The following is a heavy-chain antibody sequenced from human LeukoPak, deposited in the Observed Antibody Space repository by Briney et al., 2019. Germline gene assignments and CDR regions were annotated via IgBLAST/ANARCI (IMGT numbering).Heavy chain of an antibody. J-gene: IGHJ6*03. CDR1: GDSISSSNCY. Sequence: SETLSLTCTVSGDSISSSNCYWGWIRQPPGKGLEWIGSIYYSGSTYYNPSLKSRVTISVDTSKNQFSLKLSSVTAADTAVYYCARQIYSYSSGWYETGYYYMDVWGKGTTVTISS. CDR2: IYYSGST. D-gene: IGHD6-19*01. V-gene: IGHV4-39*01. CDR3: ARQIYSYSSGWYETGYYYMDV.